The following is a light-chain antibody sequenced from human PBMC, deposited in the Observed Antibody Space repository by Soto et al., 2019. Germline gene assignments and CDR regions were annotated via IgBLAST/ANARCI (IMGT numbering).Light chain of an antibody. V-gene: IGLV1-40*01. CDR2: DNS. CDR1: SSNIGAGYD. Sequence: QSVLTQPPSMSGAPGQRVTISCTGSSSNIGAGYDVHWYQQLPGTAPKLLIYDNSNRPSGVPDRFSGSKSGTSASLAITGLQAEDEADFYCQSYDSSLNVVFGGGTKVTVL. J-gene: IGLJ2*01. CDR3: QSYDSSLNVV.